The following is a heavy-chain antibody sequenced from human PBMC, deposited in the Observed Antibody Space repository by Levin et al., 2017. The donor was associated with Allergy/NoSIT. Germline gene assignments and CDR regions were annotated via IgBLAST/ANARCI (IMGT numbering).Heavy chain of an antibody. CDR3: ARQCYDILTGYYNFDY. Sequence: SETLSLTCTVSGGSISSSISYWGWIRQAPGKGLEWIGSIYNSGSTYYNPSLKSRVTTSVATSKNQFSLKLRSVTAADTAVYYCARQCYDILTGYYNFDYWGQGTLVTVSS. V-gene: IGHV4-39*01. CDR1: GGSISSSISY. CDR2: IYNSGST. D-gene: IGHD3-9*01. J-gene: IGHJ4*02.